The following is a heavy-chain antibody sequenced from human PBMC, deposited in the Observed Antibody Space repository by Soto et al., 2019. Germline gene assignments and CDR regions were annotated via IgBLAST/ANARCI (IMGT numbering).Heavy chain of an antibody. CDR3: ARILDHYYDSSGTDAFDI. V-gene: IGHV4-61*01. J-gene: IGHJ3*02. CDR1: GGSVISGSYY. CDR2: IYYSGST. Sequence: SETLSLTCTVSGGSVISGSYYWSWIRQPPGKGLEWIGYIYYSGSTNYNPSLKSRVTISVDTSKNQFSLKLSSVTAADTAVYYCARILDHYYDSSGTDAFDIWGQGTMVTVSS. D-gene: IGHD3-22*01.